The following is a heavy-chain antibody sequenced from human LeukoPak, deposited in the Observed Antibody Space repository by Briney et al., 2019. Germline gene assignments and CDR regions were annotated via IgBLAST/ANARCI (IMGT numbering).Heavy chain of an antibody. Sequence: SETLSLTCAVYGGSFSGYYWSWIRRPPGKGLEWIGEINHSGSTNYNPSLKSRVTISVDTSKNQFSLKLSSVTAADTAVHYCARGYDYSLYDYWGQGTLVTVSS. CDR1: GGSFSGYY. D-gene: IGHD5-12*01. V-gene: IGHV4-34*01. J-gene: IGHJ4*02. CDR2: INHSGST. CDR3: ARGYDYSLYDY.